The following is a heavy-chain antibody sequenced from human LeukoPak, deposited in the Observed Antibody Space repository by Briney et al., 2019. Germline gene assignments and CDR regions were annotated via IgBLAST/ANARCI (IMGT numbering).Heavy chain of an antibody. CDR2: IYYSGST. J-gene: IGHJ4*02. V-gene: IGHV4-39*07. Sequence: SETLSLTCTVSGGSISSSSYYWGWIRQPPGKGLEWIGSIYYSGSTYYNPSLKSRVTISVDTSKNQFSLKLSSVTAADTAVYYCARMDDYYGSGSFDYWGQGTLVTVSS. CDR3: ARMDDYYGSGSFDY. CDR1: GGSISSSSYY. D-gene: IGHD3-10*01.